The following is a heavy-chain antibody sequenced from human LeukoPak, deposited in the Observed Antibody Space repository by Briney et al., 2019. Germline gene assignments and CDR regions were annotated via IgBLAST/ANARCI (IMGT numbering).Heavy chain of an antibody. CDR2: IIPIFGTA. Sequence: SVKVSCKASGGTFSSYAISWVRQAPGQRLEWMGGIIPIFGTANYAQKFQGRVTITADKSTSTAYMELSSLRSEDTAVYYCASDTSGYCSGGSCYYRWGQGTLVTVSS. CDR3: ASDTSGYCSGGSCYYR. V-gene: IGHV1-69*06. D-gene: IGHD2-15*01. J-gene: IGHJ4*02. CDR1: GGTFSSYA.